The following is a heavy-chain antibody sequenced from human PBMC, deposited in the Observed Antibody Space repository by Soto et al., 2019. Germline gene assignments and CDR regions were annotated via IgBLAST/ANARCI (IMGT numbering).Heavy chain of an antibody. CDR2: IYHSGST. CDR1: GGSISSSNW. D-gene: IGHD3-10*01. CDR3: ARDVPAGGYYGMDV. Sequence: PLETLSLTCAVSGGSISSSNWWSWVRQPPGKGLEWIGEIYHSGSTNYNPSLKSRVTISVDKSKNQFSLKLSSVTAADTAVYYCARDVPAGGYYGMDVWGQGTTVTVSS. J-gene: IGHJ6*02. V-gene: IGHV4-4*03.